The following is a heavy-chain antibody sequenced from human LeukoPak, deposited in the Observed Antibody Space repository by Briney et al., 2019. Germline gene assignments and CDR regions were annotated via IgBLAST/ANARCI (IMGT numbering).Heavy chain of an antibody. CDR3: ARAGQEWFGELGFDQ. V-gene: IGHV3-7*01. J-gene: IGHJ4*02. Sequence: GGSLRLSCAASGFIFSRYWMSWDRQAPGKGLEWVANIKQDGSEKNYVESVKGRFTISRDNAKNSLYLQTNSLGAEDTAVYYCARAGQEWFGELGFDQWGQGTLVIVSS. D-gene: IGHD3-10*01. CDR1: GFIFSRYW. CDR2: IKQDGSEK.